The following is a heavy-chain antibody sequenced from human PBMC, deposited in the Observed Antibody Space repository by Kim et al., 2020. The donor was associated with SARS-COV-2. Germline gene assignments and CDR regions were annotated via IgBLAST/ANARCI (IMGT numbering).Heavy chain of an antibody. D-gene: IGHD3-3*01. Sequence: SETLSLTCTVSGGSISSSSYYWGWIRQPPGKGLEWIGSIYYSGSTYYNPSLKSRVTISVDTSKNQFSLKLSSVTAADTAVYYCARVWGYYDFWSGYGGYGMDVWGQGTTVTVSS. V-gene: IGHV4-39*07. CDR3: ARVWGYYDFWSGYGGYGMDV. CDR2: IYYSGST. J-gene: IGHJ6*02. CDR1: GGSISSSSYY.